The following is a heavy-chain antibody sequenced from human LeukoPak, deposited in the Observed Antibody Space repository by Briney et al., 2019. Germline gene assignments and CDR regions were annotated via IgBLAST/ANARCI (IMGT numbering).Heavy chain of an antibody. CDR1: GFTVSSNY. CDR2: IYSGGST. Sequence: GGSLRLSCAASGFTVSSNYMSWVRQAPGKGLEWVSVIYSGGSTYYADSVKGRFAISRDNSKNTLYLQMNSLRAEDTAVYYCARDLNYRMDVWGQGTTVTVSS. V-gene: IGHV3-66*01. J-gene: IGHJ6*02. CDR3: ARDLNYRMDV.